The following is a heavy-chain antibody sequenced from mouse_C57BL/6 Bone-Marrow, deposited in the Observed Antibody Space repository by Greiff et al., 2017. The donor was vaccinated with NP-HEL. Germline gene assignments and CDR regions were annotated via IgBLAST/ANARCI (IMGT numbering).Heavy chain of an antibody. Sequence: VKLQESGPELVKPGASVKISCKASGYAFSSSWMNWVKQRPGKGLEWIGRIYPGDGDTNYNGKFKGKATLTADKSSSTAYMQLSSLTSEDSAVYFCARGYYDWGQGTTLTVSS. J-gene: IGHJ2*01. V-gene: IGHV1-82*01. CDR3: ARGYYD. CDR1: GYAFSSSW. CDR2: IYPGDGDT. D-gene: IGHD2-4*01.